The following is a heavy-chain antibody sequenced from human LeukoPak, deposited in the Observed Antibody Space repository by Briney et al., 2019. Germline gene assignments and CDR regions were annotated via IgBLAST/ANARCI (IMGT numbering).Heavy chain of an antibody. D-gene: IGHD3-10*01. J-gene: IGHJ4*02. CDR1: GYTFTGYY. Sequence: ASVKVSCKASGYTFTGYYMHWVRQAPGQGLEWMGRISGYNTNTHYGEKLQGRVTMTTDTSTSTAYMELSSLRSEDTAVYYCACGDDYWGQGTLATVSS. CDR3: ACGDDY. V-gene: IGHV1-18*04. CDR2: ISGYNTNT.